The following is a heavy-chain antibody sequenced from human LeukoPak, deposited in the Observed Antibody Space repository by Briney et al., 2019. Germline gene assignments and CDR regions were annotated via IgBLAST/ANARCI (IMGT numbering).Heavy chain of an antibody. V-gene: IGHV4-34*01. Sequence: PSETLSLTCAVYGGSSSGYQWSWIRQPPGKGLEWIGEINHSGSTNYNPSLKSRVTISVDTSKNQFSLKLSSVTAADTAVYFCARDYRLTMVVARGQGTMVTVSS. CDR1: GGSSSGYQ. CDR3: ARDYRLTMVVA. D-gene: IGHD3-22*01. J-gene: IGHJ3*01. CDR2: INHSGST.